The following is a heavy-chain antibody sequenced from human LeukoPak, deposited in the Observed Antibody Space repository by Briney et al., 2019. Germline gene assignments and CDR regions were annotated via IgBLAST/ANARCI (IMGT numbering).Heavy chain of an antibody. J-gene: IGHJ3*02. Sequence: GGSLRLSCAPSGFTFSTYSMNWVRQAPGKGLEWVSSIATSSDYIYYAGSLKGRFTISRDNAKNSLYLHMNSLRPDDTAVYYCARGRSITILRGVAISDGFDIWGQGTKVTVS. CDR1: GFTFSTYS. CDR3: ARGRSITILRGVAISDGFDI. D-gene: IGHD3-10*01. V-gene: IGHV3-21*06. CDR2: IATSSDYI.